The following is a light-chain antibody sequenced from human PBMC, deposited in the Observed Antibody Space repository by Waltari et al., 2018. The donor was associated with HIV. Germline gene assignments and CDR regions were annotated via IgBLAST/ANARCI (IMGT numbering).Light chain of an antibody. CDR3: SSYTSSSTLV. Sequence: QSVLTQPASLSGSPGPSFTISCPGPSSDVGGYNYVSGDQQHPGKDTKLMIYEVSNRPSGVSNRFSGSKSGNTASLTISGLQAEDEADYYCSSYTSSSTLVFGGGTKLTVL. J-gene: IGLJ2*01. CDR1: SSDVGGYNY. V-gene: IGLV2-14*01. CDR2: EVS.